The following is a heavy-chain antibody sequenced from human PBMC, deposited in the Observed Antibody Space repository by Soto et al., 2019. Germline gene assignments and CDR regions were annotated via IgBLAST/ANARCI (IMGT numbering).Heavy chain of an antibody. D-gene: IGHD6-6*01. CDR3: AREDVGDSSSSKYFQH. CDR1: GFTFSSYA. V-gene: IGHV3-30-3*01. CDR2: ISYDGSNK. J-gene: IGHJ1*01. Sequence: QVQLVESGGGVVQPGRSLRLSCAASGFTFSSYAMHWVRQAPGKGLEWVAVISYDGSNKYYADSVKGRFTISRDNSKNTLYLQMNSLRAEDTAVYYCAREDVGDSSSSKYFQHWGQGTLVTVSS.